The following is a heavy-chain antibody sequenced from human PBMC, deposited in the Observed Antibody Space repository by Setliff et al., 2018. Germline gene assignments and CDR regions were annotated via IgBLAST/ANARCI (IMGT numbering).Heavy chain of an antibody. Sequence: PSETLSLTCTVSGGSISSGNYYWSWIRQPVGKGLEWIGHIQTSGTTNYNPSLKSRVTISVDTSKNQFSLKLSAVTAADTAVYFCAGEDGPNYYYYYMDIWGKGTTVTVSS. V-gene: IGHV4-61*09. CDR1: GGSISSGNYY. J-gene: IGHJ6*03. CDR3: AGEDGPNYYYYYMDI. CDR2: IQTSGTT. D-gene: IGHD2-8*01.